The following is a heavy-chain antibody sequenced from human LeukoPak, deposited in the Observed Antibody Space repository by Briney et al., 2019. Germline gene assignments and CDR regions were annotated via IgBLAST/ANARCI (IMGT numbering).Heavy chain of an antibody. Sequence: GGSLRLSCAASGFTFSSYWMSWVRQAPGKGLEWVANINQDGSGKNYVDSVKGRFTISRDNAKNSLYLQMNSLRAEDTAVYYCARVVGAGYFDLWGRGTLVTVSS. D-gene: IGHD1-26*01. CDR3: ARVVGAGYFDL. J-gene: IGHJ2*01. CDR1: GFTFSSYW. V-gene: IGHV3-7*01. CDR2: INQDGSGK.